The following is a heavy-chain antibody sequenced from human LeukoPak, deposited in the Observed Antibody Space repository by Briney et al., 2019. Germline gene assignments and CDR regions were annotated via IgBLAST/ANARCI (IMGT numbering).Heavy chain of an antibody. Sequence: PSETLSLTCTVSGGSISSYYWSWLRQPPGKGLEWIGYIYYSGSTNYNPSLKSRVTISVDTSKNQFSLKLSSVTAADTAVYYCARGGVVPAAMGVWGQGTLVTVSS. J-gene: IGHJ4*02. D-gene: IGHD2-2*01. CDR3: ARGGVVPAAMGV. V-gene: IGHV4-59*01. CDR2: IYYSGST. CDR1: GGSISSYY.